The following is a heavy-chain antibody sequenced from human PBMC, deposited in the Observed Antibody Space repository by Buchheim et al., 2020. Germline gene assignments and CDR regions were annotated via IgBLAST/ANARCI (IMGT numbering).Heavy chain of an antibody. CDR2: ARSDSGGA. D-gene: IGHD6-13*01. Sequence: QVHLVQSGAEVKNPGASVKLSCKASGYTFANFHMHWIRQAPGQGPEWLGIARSDSGGASYPQKFQGRVTMTRDTSTSTVYMELSGLRSDDTAVYYCAREFERWYRFDYWGQGTL. J-gene: IGHJ4*02. V-gene: IGHV1-46*01. CDR3: AREFERWYRFDY. CDR1: GYTFANFH.